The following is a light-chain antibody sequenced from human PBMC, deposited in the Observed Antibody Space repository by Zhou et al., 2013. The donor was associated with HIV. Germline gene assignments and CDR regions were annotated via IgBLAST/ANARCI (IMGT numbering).Light chain of an antibody. Sequence: EFVLTQSPGTLSLSPGERATLSCRTSQSVTSNFLAWYQQKPGQAPRLLIYGASSRATGIPDRFSGSGSGTDFTLTISSLEPEDFGVYYCQQRNAWPITFGQGTRLEIK. J-gene: IGKJ5*01. V-gene: IGKV3D-20*02. CDR3: QQRNAWPIT. CDR2: GAS. CDR1: QSVTSNF.